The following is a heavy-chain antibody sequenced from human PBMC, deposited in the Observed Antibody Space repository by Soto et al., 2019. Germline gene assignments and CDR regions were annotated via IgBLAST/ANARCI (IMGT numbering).Heavy chain of an antibody. J-gene: IGHJ4*02. Sequence: SETLSLTCTVSGGSISTYYWSWIRQAPGKGLEWIGYINYSGSTNYNPSLKSRVTISVDTSKNELSLNLNSVTAADTAVYYCARGNRDYYDSSGYYFNYWGQGALVTVSS. V-gene: IGHV4-59*01. CDR3: ARGNRDYYDSSGYYFNY. D-gene: IGHD3-22*01. CDR1: GGSISTYY. CDR2: INYSGST.